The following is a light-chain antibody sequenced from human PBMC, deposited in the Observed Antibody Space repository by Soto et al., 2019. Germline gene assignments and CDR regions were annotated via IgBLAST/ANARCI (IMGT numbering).Light chain of an antibody. CDR1: QSLLHSNGQTY. V-gene: IGKV2-28*01. CDR3: IQSLQPPNT. CDR2: LGS. J-gene: IGKJ2*01. Sequence: DIVMTQSPLSLPVTPGEPASISCKSSQSLLHSNGQTYLDWYLQKPGQSPQLFIHLGSNRASGVPDRVSGSGSGTDVTLKITIVEAVDVGVYYCIQSLQPPNTFGQRTSLELK.